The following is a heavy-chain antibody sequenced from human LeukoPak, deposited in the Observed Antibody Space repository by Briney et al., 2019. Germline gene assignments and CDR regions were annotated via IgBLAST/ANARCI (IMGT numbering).Heavy chain of an antibody. Sequence: GGSLRLSCAASGFTFSSYAMHWVRQAPGKGLEWVAVISYDGSNKYYADSVKGRFTISRDNSKNTLYLQMNSLRAEDTAVYYCARGYCSSTSCSPFDYWGQGTLVTVSS. V-gene: IGHV3-30*04. CDR1: GFTFSSYA. J-gene: IGHJ4*02. D-gene: IGHD2-2*01. CDR3: ARGYCSSTSCSPFDY. CDR2: ISYDGSNK.